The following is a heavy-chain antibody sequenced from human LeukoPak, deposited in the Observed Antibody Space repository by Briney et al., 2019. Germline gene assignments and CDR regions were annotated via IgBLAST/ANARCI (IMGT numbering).Heavy chain of an antibody. CDR3: ATHGTGNKDF. CDR2: VYSTGDT. D-gene: IGHD1/OR15-1a*01. Sequence: PSETLSLTCTVSGVSISSQHWSWFRQPPAKGLEWIGYVYSTGDTSYNPSLKSRITMSLDTSKSQFSLKLSSVAAADTAVYYCATHGTGNKDFWGQGTLVTVSS. V-gene: IGHV4-59*08. CDR1: GVSISSQH. J-gene: IGHJ4*02.